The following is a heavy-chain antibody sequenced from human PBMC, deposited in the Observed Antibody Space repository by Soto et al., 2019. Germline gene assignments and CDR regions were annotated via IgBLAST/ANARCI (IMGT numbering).Heavy chain of an antibody. CDR1: GFTFTGYS. D-gene: IGHD1-1*01. CDR3: ARSLGDHWDEYYFDY. V-gene: IGHV3-23*01. J-gene: IGHJ4*02. Sequence: VQVLESGGDLVQPGGSLRLSCAASGFTFTGYSMSWVRQAPGKGLEWVSGISGTGYNTYYADTVQGRFTISRDNSKNTLYLQRESLWAEDTALYYCARSLGDHWDEYYFDYWGQGTLVTVSS. CDR2: ISGTGYNT.